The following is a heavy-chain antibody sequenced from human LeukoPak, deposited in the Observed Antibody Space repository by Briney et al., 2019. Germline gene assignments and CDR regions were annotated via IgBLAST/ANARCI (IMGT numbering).Heavy chain of an antibody. CDR3: ATPGYCSGGSCPNAFDI. J-gene: IGHJ3*02. CDR1: GGSISSSSYY. V-gene: IGHV4-39*07. CDR2: IYYSGST. Sequence: SETLSLTCTVSGGSISSSSYYWGWIRQPPGKGLEWIGSIYYSGSTYYNPSLKSRVTISVDTSKNQFSLNLTSVTAADTAVYYCATPGYCSGGSCPNAFDIWGRGTMVTVSS. D-gene: IGHD2-15*01.